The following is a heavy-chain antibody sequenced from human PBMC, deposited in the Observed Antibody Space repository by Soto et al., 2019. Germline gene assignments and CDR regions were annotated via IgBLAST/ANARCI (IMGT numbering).Heavy chain of an antibody. CDR2: INPNSGGT. D-gene: IGHD3-3*01. Sequence: ASVKVSCKASGYTFTGYYMHWVRQAPGQGLEWMGWINPNSGGTNYAQKFQGWVTMTRDTSISTAYMELSRLRSDDTAVYYCARAPVYDFWSGYYHTTGTFDIWGQGTMVTVSS. V-gene: IGHV1-2*04. CDR3: ARAPVYDFWSGYYHTTGTFDI. CDR1: GYTFTGYY. J-gene: IGHJ3*02.